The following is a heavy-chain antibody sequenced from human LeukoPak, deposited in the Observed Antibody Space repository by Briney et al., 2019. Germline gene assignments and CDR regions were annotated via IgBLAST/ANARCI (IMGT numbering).Heavy chain of an antibody. V-gene: IGHV6-1*01. CDR1: GDSVSSNSAA. J-gene: IGHJ4*02. CDR2: TYYRSKWYN. D-gene: IGHD5-18*01. Sequence: SQTLSLTCAISGDSVSSNSAAWNWIRQSPSRGLEWLGRTYYRSKWYNDYAVSVKSRITINPDTSKNQFSLKLSSVTAADTAVYYCARKRVRGYSYGGTDYFDYWGQGILVTVSS. CDR3: ARKRVRGYSYGGTDYFDY.